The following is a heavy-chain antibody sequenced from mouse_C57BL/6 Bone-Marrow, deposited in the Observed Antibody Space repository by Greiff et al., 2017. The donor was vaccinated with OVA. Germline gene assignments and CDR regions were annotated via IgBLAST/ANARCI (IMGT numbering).Heavy chain of an antibody. CDR3: ARNWVYAMDY. CDR1: GFTFSSYG. J-gene: IGHJ4*01. Sequence: EVMLVESGGDLVKPGGSLKLSCAASGFTFSSYGMSLVRQTPDKRLEWVATVSSGGSYTYYPDSVKGRFTISRDNAKNTLYLQMSSLKSEDTAMYYCARNWVYAMDYWGQGTSVTVSS. D-gene: IGHD4-1*01. V-gene: IGHV5-6*01. CDR2: VSSGGSYT.